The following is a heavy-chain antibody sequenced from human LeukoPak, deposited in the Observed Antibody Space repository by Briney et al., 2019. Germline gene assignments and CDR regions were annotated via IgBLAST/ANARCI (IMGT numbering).Heavy chain of an antibody. CDR1: GITLSDFW. J-gene: IGHJ4*02. CDR3: XXRSTI. D-gene: IGHD5-24*01. V-gene: IGHV3-15*01. Sequence: GGSLRLSCAASGITLSDFWFSWVRQAPGKGLEWVARIKAKIHGETIDYAAPVRGRFIISRDDSRNTVYLQMNSLKFEDTAMYXXXXRSTIWGRGTRVTVSS. CDR2: IKAKIHGETI.